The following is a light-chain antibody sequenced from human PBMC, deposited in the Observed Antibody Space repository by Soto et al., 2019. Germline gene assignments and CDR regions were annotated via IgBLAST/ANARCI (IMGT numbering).Light chain of an antibody. J-gene: IGKJ1*01. CDR1: HSISTW. V-gene: IGKV1-5*01. CDR2: DAS. Sequence: DIQMTQSPSTLSASVGDRVTITCRASHSISTWLAWYQQKPGKAPKLLMYDASSLQSGVPSRFSGSGSGREFTLTISSLQPDDFATYYCQQYNSYSSWTFGQGTKVDIK. CDR3: QQYNSYSSWT.